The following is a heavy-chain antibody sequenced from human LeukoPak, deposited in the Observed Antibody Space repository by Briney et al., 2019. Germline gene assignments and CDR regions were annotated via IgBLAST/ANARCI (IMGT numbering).Heavy chain of an antibody. CDR3: ARDSSGWFLVY. CDR2: INPNSGGT. J-gene: IGHJ4*02. V-gene: IGHV1-2*02. Sequence: ASVEVSCKASGYTFTGYYMHWVRQAPGQGLEWMGWINPNSGGTNYAQKFQGRVTMTRDTSTSTAYMELSRLRSDDTAVYYCARDSSGWFLVYWGQGTLVTVSS. CDR1: GYTFTGYY. D-gene: IGHD6-19*01.